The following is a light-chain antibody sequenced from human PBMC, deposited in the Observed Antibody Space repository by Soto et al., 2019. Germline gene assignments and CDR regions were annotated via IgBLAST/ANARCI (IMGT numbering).Light chain of an antibody. Sequence: QSVLTQPPSASGTPGQRVTISCSGSSSNIGGYDVHWYQHLPGTAPKVLIYRNDQRPSGVPDRFSGSKSGTSASLAISGLRSEDEADYYCAVWDASLSGHVFGTGTRPPS. J-gene: IGLJ1*01. CDR1: SSNIGGYD. V-gene: IGLV1-47*01. CDR3: AVWDASLSGHV. CDR2: RND.